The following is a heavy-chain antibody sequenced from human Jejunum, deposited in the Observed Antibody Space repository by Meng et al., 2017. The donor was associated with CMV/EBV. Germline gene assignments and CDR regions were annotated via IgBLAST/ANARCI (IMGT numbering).Heavy chain of an antibody. Sequence: TCTSSGDAITNYYWSWIRQPPGKGLEWIGYIYYSGTTNYSPSLKSRVTMSVDTSKSQFSLRLNSLTTADTAVYYCARGRTSHFDYWGEGTLGTVSS. J-gene: IGHJ4*02. CDR2: IYYSGTT. D-gene: IGHD2-2*01. CDR1: GDAITNYY. CDR3: ARGRTSHFDY. V-gene: IGHV4-59*01.